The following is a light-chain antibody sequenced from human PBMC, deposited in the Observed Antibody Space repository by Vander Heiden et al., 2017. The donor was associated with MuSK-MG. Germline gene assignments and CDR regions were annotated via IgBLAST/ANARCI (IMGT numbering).Light chain of an antibody. V-gene: IGKV3-20*01. J-gene: IGKJ2*01. CDR2: GAS. CDR1: PRVHSNY. Sequence: LVFTHSLRTLSLSPGDRPTLFCSASPRVHSNYLAWYQQKPGQAPRLLVYGASSTATGIPDRFSGSGSGTDFTLTISRLEPEDFAVYYCQQYGSSPETFGQGTKLEIK. CDR3: QQYGSSPET.